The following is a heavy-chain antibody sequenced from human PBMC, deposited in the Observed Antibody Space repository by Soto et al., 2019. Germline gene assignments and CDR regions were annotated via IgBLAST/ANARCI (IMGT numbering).Heavy chain of an antibody. D-gene: IGHD3-10*01. Sequence: QVQLVESGGGVVQPGRSLRLSCAASGFTFSSYGMHWVRQAPGKGLEWVAVISYDGSNKYYADSGNGRFTISRDNSKNTLYLQMNSLRAEDTAVYYCAKFEGSGSYYCDYWGQGTLVTVSS. CDR1: GFTFSSYG. J-gene: IGHJ4*02. V-gene: IGHV3-30*18. CDR2: ISYDGSNK. CDR3: AKFEGSGSYYCDY.